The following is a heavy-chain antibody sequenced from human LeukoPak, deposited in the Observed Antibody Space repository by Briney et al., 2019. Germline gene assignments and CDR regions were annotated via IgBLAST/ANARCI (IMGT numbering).Heavy chain of an antibody. CDR3: ARDRGSITIFRNSPDY. D-gene: IGHD3-3*01. J-gene: IGHJ4*02. V-gene: IGHV1-24*01. Sequence: ASVRVSCKVSGYTLTELSIHWVRQAPGKGLEWMGGFDPEDGETIYAQRFQGRVTMTEDTSTDTAYMELRSLRSDDTAVYYCARDRGSITIFRNSPDYWGQGTLVTVSS. CDR1: GYTLTELS. CDR2: FDPEDGET.